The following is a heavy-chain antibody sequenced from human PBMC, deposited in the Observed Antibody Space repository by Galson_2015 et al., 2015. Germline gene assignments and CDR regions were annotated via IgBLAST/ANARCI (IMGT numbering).Heavy chain of an antibody. D-gene: IGHD1-26*01. V-gene: IGHV3-15*01. CDR1: GFTFSNAW. J-gene: IGHJ3*02. CDR3: TTTSAGYYSPNEAFDI. CDR2: IKSKTDGGTT. Sequence: SLRLSCAASGFTFSNAWMSWVRQAPGKGLEWVGRIKSKTDGGTTDYAAPVEGRFTISRDDSKNTLYLQMNSLKTEDTAVYYCTTTSAGYYSPNEAFDIWGQGTMVTVSS.